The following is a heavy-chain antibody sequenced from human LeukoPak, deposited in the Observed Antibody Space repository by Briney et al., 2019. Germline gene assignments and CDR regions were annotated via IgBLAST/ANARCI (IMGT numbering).Heavy chain of an antibody. Sequence: SQTLSLTCTVSGGSISSGGYSWSWIRQHPGKGLEWIGYIYYSGSTYYNPSLESRVTISVDTSKNQFSLKLSSVTAADTAVYYCARGSYVITYYYDSSGYCGAFDIWGQGTMVTVSS. CDR2: IYYSGST. V-gene: IGHV4-31*03. CDR3: ARGSYVITYYYDSSGYCGAFDI. CDR1: GGSISSGGYS. D-gene: IGHD3-22*01. J-gene: IGHJ3*02.